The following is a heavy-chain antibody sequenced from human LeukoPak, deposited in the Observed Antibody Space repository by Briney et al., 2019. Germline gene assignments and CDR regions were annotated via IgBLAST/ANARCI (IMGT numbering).Heavy chain of an antibody. Sequence: ASVKVSCKASGYTFTSYYMHWVRQAPGQGLEWMGIINPSGGSTSYAQKFQGRVTMTRDTSTSTVYMELSSLRSEDTAVYYCARGLVGATRSDAFDIWGQGTMATVSS. D-gene: IGHD1-26*01. CDR1: GYTFTSYY. J-gene: IGHJ3*02. CDR2: INPSGGST. V-gene: IGHV1-46*01. CDR3: ARGLVGATRSDAFDI.